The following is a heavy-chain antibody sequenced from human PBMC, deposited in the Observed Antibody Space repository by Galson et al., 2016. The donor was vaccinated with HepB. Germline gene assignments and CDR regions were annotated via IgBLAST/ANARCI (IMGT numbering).Heavy chain of an antibody. J-gene: IGHJ4*02. CDR1: GFTLSSNW. V-gene: IGHV3-7*04. CDR2: IKQDGTE. CDR3: ARGPDYGDWVDFLDC. Sequence: LRLSCATSGFTLSSNWMSWVRQAPGKGLEWVANIKQDGTENYVDSVKGRFTISRNNAKNSLYLQMNSLRAEDTAAYYCARGPDYGDWVDFLDCWGQGTLVTVSS. D-gene: IGHD4-17*01.